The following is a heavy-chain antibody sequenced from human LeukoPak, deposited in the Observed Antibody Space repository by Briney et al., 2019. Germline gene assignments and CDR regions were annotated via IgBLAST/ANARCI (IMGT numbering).Heavy chain of an antibody. CDR1: GGSISSYY. D-gene: IGHD1-7*01. Sequence: SETLSLTCTVPGGSISSYYWNWIRQPPGKGLEWIGYISYSGSTNYNPSLKSRVSISVETSKNQFSLKLSSVTAADTAVYYCARGNWNYASFWFDPWGQGTLVTVSS. CDR3: ARGNWNYASFWFDP. CDR2: ISYSGST. J-gene: IGHJ5*02. V-gene: IGHV4-59*01.